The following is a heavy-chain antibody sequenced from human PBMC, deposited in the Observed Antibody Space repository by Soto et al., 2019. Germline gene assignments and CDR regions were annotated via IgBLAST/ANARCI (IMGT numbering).Heavy chain of an antibody. V-gene: IGHV5-10-1*01. CDR2: IDPSDSYT. CDR3: TRHTGYDSSLDY. D-gene: IGHD5-12*01. J-gene: IGHJ4*02. CDR1: GYTFTGHW. Sequence: GESLKISCQGSGYTFTGHWISWVRQMPGKGLEWMGRIDPSDSYTDYSPTVQGHVTMSADKSINTTYLQWSSLQASDTAVYYCTRHTGYDSSLDYWGQGTLVTVSS.